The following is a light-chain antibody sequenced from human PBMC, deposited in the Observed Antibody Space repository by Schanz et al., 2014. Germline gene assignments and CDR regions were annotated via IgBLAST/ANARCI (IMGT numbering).Light chain of an antibody. CDR1: QSIGTW. J-gene: IGKJ2*01. Sequence: DLQMPQSPSTLSASVGDRVTITCRASQSIGTWLAWYQQKPGKVPKLLIYDGSTLESGVSSRFSGSGSGTEFTLTINSLQPEDFATYYCQQANSFPYTFGQGTKLEIK. V-gene: IGKV1-5*01. CDR3: QQANSFPYT. CDR2: DGS.